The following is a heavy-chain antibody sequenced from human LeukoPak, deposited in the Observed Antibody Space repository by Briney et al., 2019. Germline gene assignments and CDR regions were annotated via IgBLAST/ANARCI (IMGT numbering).Heavy chain of an antibody. Sequence: ASVKVSCKASGYTFISYGISWVRQAPGQGLEWMGWISAYNGNTNYAQKLQGRVTMTTDTSTSTAYMELMSLRSDDTAVYYCARDLKRDWFDPWGQGTLVTVSS. J-gene: IGHJ5*02. CDR2: ISAYNGNT. CDR3: ARDLKRDWFDP. CDR1: GYTFISYG. V-gene: IGHV1-18*01.